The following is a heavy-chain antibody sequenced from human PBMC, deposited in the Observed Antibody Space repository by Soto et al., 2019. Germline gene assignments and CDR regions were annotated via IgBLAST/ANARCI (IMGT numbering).Heavy chain of an antibody. Sequence: QEQVVESGGGVVQPGRSLRLSCAASGFTFSNYGMHWVRQPPGKGLEWVALIWYDGSTEYYADSVKGRFTVSRDQSKSTLALQMNNLRVEDTAIYYCARDSYGFDTWGQGTLVTVSS. CDR3: ARDSYGFDT. D-gene: IGHD3-16*01. J-gene: IGHJ5*02. V-gene: IGHV3-33*01. CDR2: IWYDGSTE. CDR1: GFTFSNYG.